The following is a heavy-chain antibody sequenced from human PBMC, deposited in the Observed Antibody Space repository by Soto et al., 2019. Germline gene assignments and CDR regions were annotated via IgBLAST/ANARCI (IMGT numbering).Heavy chain of an antibody. CDR2: ISGSGGST. Sequence: GGSLRISCAASGFTFSSYAMSWVRQAPGKGLEWVSAISGSGGSTYYADSVKGRFTISRDNSKNTLYLQMNSLRAEDTAVYYCARARGNNYALEYWGQGTQVTVS. CDR1: GFTFSSYA. CDR3: ARARGNNYALEY. D-gene: IGHD5-18*01. J-gene: IGHJ4*02. V-gene: IGHV3-23*01.